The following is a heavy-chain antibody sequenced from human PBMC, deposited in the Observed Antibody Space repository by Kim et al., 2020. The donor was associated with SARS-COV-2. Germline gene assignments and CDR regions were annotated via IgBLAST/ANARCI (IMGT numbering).Heavy chain of an antibody. J-gene: IGHJ5*02. CDR2: INTNTGNP. CDR1: GYTFTSYA. Sequence: ASVKVSCKASGYTFTSYAMNWVRQAPGQGLEWMGWINTNTGNPTYAQGFTGRFVFSLDTSVSTAYLQISSLKAEDTAVYYCARTHFPYDILTGYYNWFDPWGQGTLVTVSS. D-gene: IGHD3-9*01. V-gene: IGHV7-4-1*02. CDR3: ARTHFPYDILTGYYNWFDP.